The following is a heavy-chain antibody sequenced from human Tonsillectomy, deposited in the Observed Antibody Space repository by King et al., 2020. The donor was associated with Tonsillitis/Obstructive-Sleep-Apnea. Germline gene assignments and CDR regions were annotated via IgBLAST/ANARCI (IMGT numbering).Heavy chain of an antibody. J-gene: IGHJ4*02. CDR2: INHSGST. CDR1: GGSFSGYY. V-gene: IGHV4-34*01. D-gene: IGHD2-15*01. CDR3: ARWVGCSGGSCYSGPPGDY. Sequence: QVQLKQWGAGLLKPSETLSLTCAVYGGSFSGYYWSWIRQPPGKGLEWIGEINHSGSTNYNPSLKSRLTISVDTSKNQFSLKLSSVTAADTAVYYCARWVGCSGGSCYSGPPGDYWGQGTLVTVSS.